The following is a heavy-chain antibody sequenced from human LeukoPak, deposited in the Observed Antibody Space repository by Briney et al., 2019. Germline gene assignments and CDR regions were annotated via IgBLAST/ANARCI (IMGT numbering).Heavy chain of an antibody. D-gene: IGHD2-15*01. CDR2: ISGSGSTT. J-gene: IGHJ6*02. V-gene: IGHV3-23*01. CDR3: ARDLGGDSRFYYGMDV. CDR1: GFTFSNYA. Sequence: GGSLRLSCTASGFTFSNYAMSWVRQAPGKGLEWVSGISGSGSTTYYTDSVKGRFTISRDNSKNTLYLQMNSLRAEDTAVYYCARDLGGDSRFYYGMDVWGQGTTVTVSS.